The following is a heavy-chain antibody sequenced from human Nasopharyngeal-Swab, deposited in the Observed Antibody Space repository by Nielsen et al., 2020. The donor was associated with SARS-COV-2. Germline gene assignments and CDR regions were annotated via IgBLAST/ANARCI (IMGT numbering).Heavy chain of an antibody. CDR3: ARDMVLLPYRGSYPDAFDI. V-gene: IGHV3-33*01. D-gene: IGHD1-26*01. J-gene: IGHJ3*02. CDR1: GFTFSSYG. Sequence: GASLKISCAASGFTFSSYGMHWVRQAPGKGLEWVAVIWYDGSNKYYADSVKGRFTISRDNSKNTLYLQMNSLRAEDTAVYYCARDMVLLPYRGSYPDAFDIWGQGTMVTVSS. CDR2: IWYDGSNK.